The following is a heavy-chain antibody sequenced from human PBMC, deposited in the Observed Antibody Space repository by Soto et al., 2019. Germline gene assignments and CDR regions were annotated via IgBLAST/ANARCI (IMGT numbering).Heavy chain of an antibody. J-gene: IGHJ4*02. CDR1: GFTFSSCA. CDR2: ISYDGSNK. Sequence: GGSLRLSCAASGFTFSSCAMHWVRQAPGKGLEWVAVISYDGSNKYYADSVKGRFTISRDNSKNSLYLQMNSLRAEDTAVYYCASESGYDILTGPPNDYWGQGTLVTVSS. D-gene: IGHD3-9*01. V-gene: IGHV3-30-3*01. CDR3: ASESGYDILTGPPNDY.